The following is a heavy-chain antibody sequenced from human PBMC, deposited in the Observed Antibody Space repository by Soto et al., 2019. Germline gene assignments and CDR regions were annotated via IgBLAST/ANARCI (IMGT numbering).Heavy chain of an antibody. J-gene: IGHJ3*02. CDR2: IYYSGST. Sequence: PSETLSLTCTVSGGSISSYYWSWIRQPPGKGLEWIGYIYYSGSTNYNPSLKSRVTISVDTSKNQFSLKLSSVTAADTAVYYCARLYGDSDAFDIWGQGTMVTVSS. D-gene: IGHD4-17*01. CDR1: GGSISSYY. CDR3: ARLYGDSDAFDI. V-gene: IGHV4-59*08.